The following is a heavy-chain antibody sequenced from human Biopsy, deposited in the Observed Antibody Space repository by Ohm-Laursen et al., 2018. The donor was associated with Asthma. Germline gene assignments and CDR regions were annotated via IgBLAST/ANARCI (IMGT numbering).Heavy chain of an antibody. CDR1: GGTFSNFA. CDR2: IMTVFGTT. V-gene: IGHV1-69*01. Sequence: SSVKVSCKAPGGTFSNFAISWVRQAPGQGLEWLGGIMTVFGTTIYAQKFQGRVTITADESTSTAYMEVTSLRSEDTAIYYCARCQVGYSSGWSLVWKKIYYSGMDVWGQGTAVTVSS. D-gene: IGHD6-19*01. J-gene: IGHJ6*02. CDR3: ARCQVGYSSGWSLVWKKIYYSGMDV.